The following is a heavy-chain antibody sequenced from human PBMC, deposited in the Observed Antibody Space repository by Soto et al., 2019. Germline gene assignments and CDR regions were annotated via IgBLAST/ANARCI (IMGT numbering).Heavy chain of an antibody. CDR3: AKANTYFFDY. CDR2: ISGSGDST. CDR1: GFTLSDYA. D-gene: IGHD7-27*01. Sequence: PGGSLRLSCAASGFTLSDYAMTWVRQGPGKGLEWVSAISGSGDSTYYTDSVKGRFTISRDNSKNTLYLQMNSLRVEDTAVYYCAKANTYFFDYSGQGTPVTVSS. V-gene: IGHV3-23*01. J-gene: IGHJ4*02.